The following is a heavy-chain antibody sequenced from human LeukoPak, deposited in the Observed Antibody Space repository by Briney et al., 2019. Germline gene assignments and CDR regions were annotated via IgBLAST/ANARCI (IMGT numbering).Heavy chain of an antibody. CDR2: ISSSGSTI. Sequence: GGSLRLSCAASGFTFSSYEMNWVRQAPGKGLEGVSYISSSGSTIYYADSVKGRFTISRDNAKNSLYLQMNSLRAEDTAVYYCARDGGLRLGELSFYYYGMDVWGKGTTVTVSS. CDR3: ARDGGLRLGELSFYYYGMDV. V-gene: IGHV3-48*03. J-gene: IGHJ6*04. D-gene: IGHD3-16*02. CDR1: GFTFSSYE.